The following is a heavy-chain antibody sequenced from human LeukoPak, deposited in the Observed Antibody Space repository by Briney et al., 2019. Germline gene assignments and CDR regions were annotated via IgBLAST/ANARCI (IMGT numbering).Heavy chain of an antibody. CDR2: ISAYNGNT. CDR3: ARDSARDYYYYYMDV. Sequence: GASVKVSCKASGYTFTSYGISWVRQAPGQGLEWMGWISAYNGNTNYAQKFQGRVTMTRDTSISTAYMELSRLRSDDTAVYYCARDSARDYYYYYMDVWGKGTTVTVSS. J-gene: IGHJ6*03. V-gene: IGHV1-18*01. CDR1: GYTFTSYG.